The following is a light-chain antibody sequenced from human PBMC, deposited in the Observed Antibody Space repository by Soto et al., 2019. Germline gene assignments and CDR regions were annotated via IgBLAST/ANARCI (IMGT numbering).Light chain of an antibody. J-gene: IGLJ1*01. V-gene: IGLV2-14*01. CDR3: SSYTSSSPYV. CDR2: DVS. Sequence: QSALTQPASVSGSPGQSITISCTGTSSDVGGYTYVSWDQQHPGKAPKLMIYDVSNRPSGVSNRFSGSKSGNTASMTMSGLQAEDEADYYCSSYTSSSPYVFGTGTKLTVL. CDR1: SSDVGGYTY.